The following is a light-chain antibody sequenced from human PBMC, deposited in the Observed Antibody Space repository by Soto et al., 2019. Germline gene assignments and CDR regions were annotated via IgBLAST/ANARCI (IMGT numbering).Light chain of an antibody. Sequence: DIQMTQSPSSLSASVGDRVTITCRASQIIRNHLNWYQHTPGKAPKVLIYAASTLQGGVPSRFSGSGSGTDFTLSINSLQPEDFAPYFCQQSLSATLSFGPGTKVDL. CDR3: QQSLSATLS. V-gene: IGKV1-39*01. J-gene: IGKJ3*01. CDR1: QIIRNH. CDR2: AAS.